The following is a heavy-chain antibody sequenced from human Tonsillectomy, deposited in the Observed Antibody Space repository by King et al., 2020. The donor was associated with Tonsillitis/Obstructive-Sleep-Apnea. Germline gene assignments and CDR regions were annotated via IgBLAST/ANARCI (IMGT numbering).Heavy chain of an antibody. CDR2: ISWNSGSI. CDR3: AKGSMVGTKVRGVIDYFEY. D-gene: IGHD3-10*01. CDR1: GFTFDDYA. J-gene: IGHJ4*02. Sequence: VQLVESGGGLVQPGRSLRLSCAASGFTFDDYAMHWVRQAPGKGLEWVSGISWNSGSISYADSVKGRFTISRDNAKNSLYLQMNSLRAEDTALYYCAKGSMVGTKVRGVIDYFEYWGQGTLVTVSS. V-gene: IGHV3-9*01.